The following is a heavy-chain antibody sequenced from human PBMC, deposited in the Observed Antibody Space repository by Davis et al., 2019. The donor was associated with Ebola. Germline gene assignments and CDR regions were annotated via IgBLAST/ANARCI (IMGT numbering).Heavy chain of an antibody. CDR1: GGSISSSSYY. CDR3: ARDPQGYGDYLFDY. D-gene: IGHD4-17*01. CDR2: IYYSGST. J-gene: IGHJ4*02. V-gene: IGHV4-39*01. Sequence: MPLETLSLTCTVSGGSISSSSYYWGWIRQPPGKGLEWIGSIYYSGSTYYNPSLKSRVTISVDTSKNQFSLKLSSVTAADTAVYYCARDPQGYGDYLFDYWGQGTLVTVSS.